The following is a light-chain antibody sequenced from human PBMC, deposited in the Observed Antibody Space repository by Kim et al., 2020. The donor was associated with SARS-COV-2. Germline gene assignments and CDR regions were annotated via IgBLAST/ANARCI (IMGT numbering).Light chain of an antibody. CDR2: GDR. CDR3: QSYDISLSGSV. V-gene: IGLV1-40*01. CDR1: SSNIGAGYD. Sequence: RVNKSCTARSSNIGAGYDVHWYQHRPRTAHTLRISGDRNRPSGVPDRFAGSKAGTSASLAITGLQAEDEADYYSQSYDISLSGSVFGGGTKVTVL. J-gene: IGLJ2*01.